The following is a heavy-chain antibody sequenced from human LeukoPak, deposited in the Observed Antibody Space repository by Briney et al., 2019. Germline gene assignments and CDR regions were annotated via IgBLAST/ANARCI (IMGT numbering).Heavy chain of an antibody. CDR2: IYYSGST. Sequence: PSETLSLTCAVSGGSISSGGYSWSWIRQPPGKGLEWIGYIYYSGSTYYNPSLKSRVTISVDTSKNQFSLKLSSVTAADTAVYYCATTEDYGGLILPGAFDIWGQGTMVTVSS. V-gene: IGHV4-30-4*07. J-gene: IGHJ3*02. CDR3: ATTEDYGGLILPGAFDI. D-gene: IGHD4-23*01. CDR1: GGSISSGGYS.